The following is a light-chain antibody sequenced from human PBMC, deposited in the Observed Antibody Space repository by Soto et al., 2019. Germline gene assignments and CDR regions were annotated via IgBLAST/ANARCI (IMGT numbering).Light chain of an antibody. CDR1: QSVGDN. J-gene: IGKJ2*01. CDR2: EAS. V-gene: IGKV3-11*01. CDR3: HQRGNWPRTS. Sequence: EIVLTQSPATLSLSPVERATISCRASQSVGDNFAWYQQKPGQAPRLLIYEASNRATGIPARFSGGGFGTEFTLTISSLEPEDFAVYFCHQRGNWPRTSFGQGTRLEI.